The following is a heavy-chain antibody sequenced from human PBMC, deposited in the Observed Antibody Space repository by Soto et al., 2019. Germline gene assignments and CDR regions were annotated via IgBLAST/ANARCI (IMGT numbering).Heavy chain of an antibody. CDR3: AREVEYTSAFGISSSFDY. J-gene: IGHJ4*02. CDR2: INPNSGGT. D-gene: IGHD6-19*01. Sequence: ASVKVSCKASGYTFTGYYMHWVRQAPGQGLEWMGWINPNSGGTNYAQKFQGRVTMTRDTSISTAYMELSRLRSDDTAVYYCAREVEYTSAFGISSSFDYWGQGTLVTVSS. CDR1: GYTFTGYY. V-gene: IGHV1-2*02.